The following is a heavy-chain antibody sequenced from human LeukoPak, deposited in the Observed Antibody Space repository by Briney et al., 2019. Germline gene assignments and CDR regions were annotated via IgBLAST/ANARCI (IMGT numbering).Heavy chain of an antibody. CDR2: INADNGDT. CDR1: GYTFINYV. Sequence: GASVKVSCKASGYTFINYVMHWVRRAPGQRLEWMGWINADNGDTKYSQKFQDRVTIARDTSAGTAYMELSSLRSEDTAVCYCARDRGGTGDFDYWGQGTLVTVSS. V-gene: IGHV1-3*01. D-gene: IGHD1-1*01. J-gene: IGHJ4*02. CDR3: ARDRGGTGDFDY.